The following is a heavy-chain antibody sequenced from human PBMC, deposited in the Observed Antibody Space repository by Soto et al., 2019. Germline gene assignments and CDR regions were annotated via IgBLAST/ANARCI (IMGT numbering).Heavy chain of an antibody. CDR3: ATDVVRSTGGDS. D-gene: IGHD7-27*01. V-gene: IGHV1-69*01. CDR2: IIPIFSKT. CDR1: GGTFTTSS. Sequence: QVQLVQSGAEVKEPGSSVKVSCKTSGGTFTTSSFVWVRQGPGQGLEWMGGIIPIFSKTNVAPKFQGRVTFTADESTRTVYMELSSLRSEDTAIYYCATDVVRSTGGDSWGQGTLVTVSS. J-gene: IGHJ4*02.